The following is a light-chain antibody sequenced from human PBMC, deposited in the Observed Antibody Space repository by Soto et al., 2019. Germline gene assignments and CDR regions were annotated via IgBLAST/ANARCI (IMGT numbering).Light chain of an antibody. CDR1: QDIRKD. CDR2: GAS. CDR3: QQANSFPIT. J-gene: IGKJ5*01. Sequence: AIQMTQSPSSLSASVGDRVTITCRASQDIRKDLAWYQQQPGKAPQILIYGASTLQTGVASRFSGSGSATDFTLTISSLQPEHFATYYCQQANSFPITFGQGTRLEIK. V-gene: IGKV1-6*01.